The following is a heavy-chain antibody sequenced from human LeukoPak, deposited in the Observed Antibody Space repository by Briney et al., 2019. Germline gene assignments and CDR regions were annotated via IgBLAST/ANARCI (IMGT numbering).Heavy chain of an antibody. Sequence: GGSLRLSCAASGFTFSTYAMSWVRQAPGKGLEWVSAISGSTGRTYYADSVKGRFTISRDNSKNTLYLQMNSLRAEDTAVYYCAKDRIFYGSESYWGQGTLVTVSS. J-gene: IGHJ4*02. CDR3: AKDRIFYGSESY. D-gene: IGHD3-10*01. V-gene: IGHV3-23*01. CDR2: ISGSTGRT. CDR1: GFTFSTYA.